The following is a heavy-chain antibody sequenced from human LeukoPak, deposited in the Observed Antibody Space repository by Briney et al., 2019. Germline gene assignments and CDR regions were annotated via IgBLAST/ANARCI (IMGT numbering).Heavy chain of an antibody. V-gene: IGHV1-69*05. CDR2: IIPIFGTA. D-gene: IGHD3-22*01. Sequence: SVKVSCKASGGTFSSYAISWVRQAPGQGLEWMGGIIPIFGTANYAQKFQGRVTITTGESTSTAYMELSSLRSEDTAVYYCARPFYDSSGYYPNWFDPWGQGTLVTVSS. CDR3: ARPFYDSSGYYPNWFDP. J-gene: IGHJ5*02. CDR1: GGTFSSYA.